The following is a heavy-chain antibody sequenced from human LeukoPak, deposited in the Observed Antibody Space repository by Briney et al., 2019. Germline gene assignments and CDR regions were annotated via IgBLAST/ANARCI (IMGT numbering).Heavy chain of an antibody. CDR2: ISSSGTR. J-gene: IGHJ4*02. Sequence: GGSLRLSCAASGFTFSDYFMSWIRQAPGKGLEGVSHISSSGTRYYADSVKGRATVSRDNAKNSLYLQMNSLRAEDTAVYYCARPAYCGGNCYYFPDYWGQGTLVTVSS. CDR3: ARPAYCGGNCYYFPDY. D-gene: IGHD2-21*02. V-gene: IGHV3-11*04. CDR1: GFTFSDYF.